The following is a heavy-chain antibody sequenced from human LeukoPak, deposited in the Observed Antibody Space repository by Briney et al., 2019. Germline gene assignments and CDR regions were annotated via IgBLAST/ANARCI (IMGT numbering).Heavy chain of an antibody. V-gene: IGHV4-39*07. Sequence: SETLSLTCTVSSGSISTSNYYWSWIRQPPGKGLEWIGEINHSGSTNYNPSLKSRVTISVDTSKNQFSLKLSSVTAADTAVYYCAPLLPENWFDPWGQGTLVTVSS. CDR3: APLLPENWFDP. D-gene: IGHD2-2*01. CDR2: INHSGST. CDR1: SGSISTSNYY. J-gene: IGHJ5*02.